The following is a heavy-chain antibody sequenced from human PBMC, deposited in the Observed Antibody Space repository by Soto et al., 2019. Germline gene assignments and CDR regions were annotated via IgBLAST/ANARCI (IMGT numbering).Heavy chain of an antibody. CDR1: GGSISSGGYY. J-gene: IGHJ4*02. CDR2: IYYSGST. Sequence: SETLSLTCTVSGGSISSGGYYWSWIRQHPGKGLGGIGYIYYSGSTYYNPSLKSRVTISVDTSKNQFSLKLSSVTAADTAVYYCARVEHSSSWQFDYWGQGTLVTVSS. D-gene: IGHD6-13*01. CDR3: ARVEHSSSWQFDY. V-gene: IGHV4-31*03.